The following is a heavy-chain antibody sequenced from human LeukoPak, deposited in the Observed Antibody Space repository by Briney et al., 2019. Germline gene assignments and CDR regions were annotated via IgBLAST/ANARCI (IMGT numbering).Heavy chain of an antibody. J-gene: IGHJ4*02. D-gene: IGHD1-14*01. CDR1: GYTFTAYY. CDR2: INPNSGAT. CDR3: ARTGSFDY. Sequence: VKVSCKASGYTFTAYYMHWLRQAPGQGLEWMVRINPNSGATIYAQNFQGRVTMTTDTSISTAYMELTRLGSDDTAVYYCARTGSFDYWGQGTLVTVSS. V-gene: IGHV1-2*06.